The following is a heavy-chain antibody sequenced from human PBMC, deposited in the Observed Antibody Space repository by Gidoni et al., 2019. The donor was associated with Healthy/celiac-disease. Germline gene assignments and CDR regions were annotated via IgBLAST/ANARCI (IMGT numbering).Heavy chain of an antibody. CDR3: ARDVHRLTYYDFWSGYSDTLYGMDV. V-gene: IGHV1-46*03. CDR1: GYTFTSYY. J-gene: IGHJ6*02. CDR2: INPSGGST. Sequence: QVQLVQSGAEVKKPGASVKVSCKASGYTFTSYYMHWVRQAPGQGLEWMGIINPSGGSTSYAQKFQGRVTMTRDTSTSTVYMELSSLRSEDTAVYYCARDVHRLTYYDFWSGYSDTLYGMDVWGQGTTVTVSS. D-gene: IGHD3-3*01.